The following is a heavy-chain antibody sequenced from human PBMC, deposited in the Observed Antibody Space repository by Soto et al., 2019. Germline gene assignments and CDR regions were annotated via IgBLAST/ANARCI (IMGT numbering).Heavy chain of an antibody. Sequence: AGGSLRLSCAASGFTFSSYAMSWVRQAPGKGLEWVSAISGSGGSTYYADSVKGRFTISRDNSKNTLYLQMNSLRAEDTAVYYCAKAHPVYGDGGSFDYWGQGTLVTVSS. D-gene: IGHD4-17*01. CDR3: AKAHPVYGDGGSFDY. V-gene: IGHV3-23*01. CDR1: GFTFSSYA. J-gene: IGHJ4*02. CDR2: ISGSGGST.